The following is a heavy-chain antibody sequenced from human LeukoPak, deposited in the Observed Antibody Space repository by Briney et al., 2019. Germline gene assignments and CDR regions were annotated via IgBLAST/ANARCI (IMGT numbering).Heavy chain of an antibody. V-gene: IGHV4-30-4*01. D-gene: IGHD2-2*02. J-gene: IGHJ5*02. Sequence: SQTLSLTCTVSGGSISSGDYYWSWIRQPPGKGLEWIGYIYYSGSTYYNPSLKSRVTISVDTSKNVFSLKLCSVTAAHPAVYYCARIQLGYCSSTSCYNLTGVRFDPWGQGTLVTVSS. CDR2: IYYSGST. CDR1: GGSISSGDYY. CDR3: ARIQLGYCSSTSCYNLTGVRFDP.